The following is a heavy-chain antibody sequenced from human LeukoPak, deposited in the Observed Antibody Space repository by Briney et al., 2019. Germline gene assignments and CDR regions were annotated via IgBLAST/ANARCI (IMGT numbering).Heavy chain of an antibody. Sequence: SETLSLTCTVSGDSISSSAYSTTYYWGWIRQPPGKGLEWIGSITYSGTTHYNASLKSRVTISVDTSKNQFSLRLSSVTAADTAVYFCARHGGRYNWSPSDWGQGTLVTVSS. D-gene: IGHD1-20*01. V-gene: IGHV4-39*01. CDR1: GDSISSSAYSTTYY. CDR2: ITYSGTT. CDR3: ARHGGRYNWSPSD. J-gene: IGHJ4*02.